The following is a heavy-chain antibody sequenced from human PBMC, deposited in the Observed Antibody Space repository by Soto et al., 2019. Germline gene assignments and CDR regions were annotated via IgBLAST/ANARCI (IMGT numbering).Heavy chain of an antibody. J-gene: IGHJ5*01. D-gene: IGHD2-15*01. CDR1: GFTFTSYA. Sequence: EVQLLESGGGLVQPGGSLRLSCVASGFTFTSYAMTWVRQLPGKGLEWVSSVTNTGGITHYANSVKGRFTISRDNSKNTVYLQMNSLRAEDTAIYYCAKIYRSCTYSNRYSRSPPDSWVQGTLVTVSA. V-gene: IGHV3-23*01. CDR2: VTNTGGIT. CDR3: AKIYRSCTYSNRYSRSPPDS.